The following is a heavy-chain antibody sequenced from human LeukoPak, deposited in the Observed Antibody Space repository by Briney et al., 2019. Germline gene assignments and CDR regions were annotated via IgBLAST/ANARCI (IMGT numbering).Heavy chain of an antibody. CDR1: AGTFSSYA. CDR2: IIPIFGTA. D-gene: IGHD2-15*01. CDR3: ARGYCSGGSCYSLDY. J-gene: IGHJ4*02. Sequence: SVKVSCKASAGTFSSYAISWVRQAPGQGLEWMGRIIPIFGTANYAQKFQGRVTITTDESTSTAYMELSSLRSEDTAVYYCARGYCSGGSCYSLDYWGQGTLVTVSS. V-gene: IGHV1-69*05.